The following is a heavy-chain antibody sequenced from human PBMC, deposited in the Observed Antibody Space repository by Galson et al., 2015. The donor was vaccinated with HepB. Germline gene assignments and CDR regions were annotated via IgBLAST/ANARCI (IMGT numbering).Heavy chain of an antibody. Sequence: SLRLSCAASGFTFSSYGMHWVRQAPGKGLEWVAVIWYDGSNKYYADSVKGRFTISRDNSKNTLYLQMNSLRAEDTAVYYCARASAVPNTVTTYYYYYMDVWGKGTTVTVSS. J-gene: IGHJ6*03. CDR3: ARASAVPNTVTTYYYYYMDV. D-gene: IGHD4-11*01. V-gene: IGHV3-33*01. CDR1: GFTFSSYG. CDR2: IWYDGSNK.